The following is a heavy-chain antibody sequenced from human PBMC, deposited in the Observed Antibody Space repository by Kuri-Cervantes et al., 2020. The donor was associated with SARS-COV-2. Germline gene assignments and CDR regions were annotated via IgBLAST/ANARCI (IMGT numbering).Heavy chain of an antibody. CDR3: ARALDGVVTRYYYYYGMDV. D-gene: IGHD3-3*01. J-gene: IGHJ6*02. CDR2: ISSSSGYI. CDR1: GFTFSSYS. Sequence: GGSLRLSCAASGFTFSSYSMNWVRQAPGKGLEWVSSISSSSGYIYYADSVKGRFTISRDNANNSLYLQMNSLRAEDTAVYYCARALDGVVTRYYYYYGMDVWGQGTTVTVSS. V-gene: IGHV3-21*01.